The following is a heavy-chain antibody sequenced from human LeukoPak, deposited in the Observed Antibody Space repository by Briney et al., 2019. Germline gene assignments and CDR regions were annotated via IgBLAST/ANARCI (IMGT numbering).Heavy chain of an antibody. CDR1: GGSFSGYY. J-gene: IGHJ5*02. CDR2: INHSGST. CDR3: ARKRPYNWFDP. Sequence: SETLSLTCAVYGGSFSGYYWSWIRQPPGKGLEWIGEINHSGSTNYNPSLKSRVTISVDTSRNQFSLKLSSVTAADTAVYYCARKRPYNWFDPWGQGTLVTVSS. V-gene: IGHV4-34*01. D-gene: IGHD1-1*01.